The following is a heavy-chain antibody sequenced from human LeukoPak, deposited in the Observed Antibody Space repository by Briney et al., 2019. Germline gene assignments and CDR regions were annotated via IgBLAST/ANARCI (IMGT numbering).Heavy chain of an antibody. D-gene: IGHD2-2*01. CDR3: ARDLIVVVPAARMGYYYYGMDV. Sequence: GGSLRLSCAASGFTFSSYAMHWVRQAPGKGLEWVAVISYDGSNKYYADSVKGRFTISRENSKNTLYLQMNSLRAEDTAVYYCARDLIVVVPAARMGYYYYGMDVWGQGTTVTVSS. V-gene: IGHV3-30-3*01. J-gene: IGHJ6*02. CDR2: ISYDGSNK. CDR1: GFTFSSYA.